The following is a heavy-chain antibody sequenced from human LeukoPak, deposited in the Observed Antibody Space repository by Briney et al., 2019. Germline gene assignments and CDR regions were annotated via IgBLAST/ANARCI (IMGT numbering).Heavy chain of an antibody. CDR3: ITVGVWFGELNAFDI. D-gene: IGHD3-10*01. V-gene: IGHV3-15*01. Sequence: GSLRLSCAASGFTFSSYAMSWVRQAPGKGLEWVGRIKSKTDGGTTDYAAPVKGRFTISRDDSKNTLYLQMNNLKTEDTAVYYCITVGVWFGELNAFDIWGQGTMVTVSS. CDR2: IKSKTDGGTT. CDR1: GFTFSSYA. J-gene: IGHJ3*02.